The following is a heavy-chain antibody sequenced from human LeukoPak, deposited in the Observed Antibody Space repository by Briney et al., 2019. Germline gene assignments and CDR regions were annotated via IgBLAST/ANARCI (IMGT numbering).Heavy chain of an antibody. CDR3: AREGFYFFDF. Sequence: GGSLRLSCTASGFTFSSYSMNWVRQAPGKGLEWVSSISTSSSYIYYADSVRGRFTIFRDNAKDSVYLQMNSLRAEDSATYYCAREGFYFFDFWGQGTLVTVSS. CDR1: GFTFSSYS. V-gene: IGHV3-21*01. CDR2: ISTSSSYI. J-gene: IGHJ4*01.